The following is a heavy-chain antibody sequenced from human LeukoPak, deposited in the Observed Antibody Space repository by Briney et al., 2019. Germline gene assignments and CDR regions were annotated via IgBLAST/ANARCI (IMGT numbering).Heavy chain of an antibody. D-gene: IGHD3-9*01. CDR2: ISWNSGSI. Sequence: GGSLRLSCAASGFTFDDYAMHWVRQAPGKGLEWVSGISWNSGSIGYADSVKGRFTISRDNAKNSLYLQMNSLRAEDTALYYCAKSDRYDILTGYPVDYWGQGTLVTVSS. CDR1: GFTFDDYA. J-gene: IGHJ4*02. CDR3: AKSDRYDILTGYPVDY. V-gene: IGHV3-9*01.